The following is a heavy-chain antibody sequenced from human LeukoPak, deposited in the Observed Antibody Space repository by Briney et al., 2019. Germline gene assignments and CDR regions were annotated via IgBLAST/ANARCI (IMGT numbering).Heavy chain of an antibody. CDR2: IRCDGSNK. V-gene: IGHV3-30*02. D-gene: IGHD3-22*01. CDR1: GFTFSSYG. Sequence: GGSLRLSCAASGFTFSSYGMHWVRQAPGKGLEWVAFIRCDGSNKYYADSVKGRFTISRDNSKNTLYLQMNSLRAEDTAVYYCAKEDYYDSSGYYSGSDFDYWGQGTLVTVSS. J-gene: IGHJ4*02. CDR3: AKEDYYDSSGYYSGSDFDY.